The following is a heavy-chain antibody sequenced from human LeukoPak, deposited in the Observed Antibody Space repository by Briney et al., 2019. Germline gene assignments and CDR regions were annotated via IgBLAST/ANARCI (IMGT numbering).Heavy chain of an antibody. Sequence: SETLSLTCTVSGGSIGSDSFYWNWIRQPPGKGLEWIGNIYDSGSTSYNPSLKSRVTISVDRSKNQFSLKLSSVTAADTTVYYCATSQWPVLDFQRWGQGTLVTVSS. CDR1: GGSIGSDSFY. V-gene: IGHV4-30-2*01. CDR2: IYDSGST. J-gene: IGHJ1*01. D-gene: IGHD6-19*01. CDR3: ATSQWPVLDFQR.